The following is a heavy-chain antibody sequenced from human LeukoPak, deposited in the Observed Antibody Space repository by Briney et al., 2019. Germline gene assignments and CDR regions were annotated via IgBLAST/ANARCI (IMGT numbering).Heavy chain of an antibody. CDR2: IHPGDSDT. CDR3: ARQWRDSSGWYDAYFDY. J-gene: IGHJ4*02. Sequence: EYLKIYCKGSGYSFTSYWIGWVRPMPGKGLEWMGIIHPGDSDTRYSPPFQCKVTISADKSISTAYLQWSSLKASDTAMYYCARQWRDSSGWYDAYFDYWGQGTRVTVSS. D-gene: IGHD6-19*01. V-gene: IGHV5-51*01. CDR1: GYSFTSYW.